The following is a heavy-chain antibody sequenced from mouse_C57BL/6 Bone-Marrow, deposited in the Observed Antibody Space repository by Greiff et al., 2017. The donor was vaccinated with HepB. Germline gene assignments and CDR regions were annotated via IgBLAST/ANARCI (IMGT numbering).Heavy chain of an antibody. CDR1: GYTFTSYG. D-gene: IGHD3-2*01. Sequence: QVQLQQSGAELARPGASVKLSCKASGYTFTSYGISWVKQRTGQGLEWIGEIYPRSGNTYYNEKFKGKATLTADKSSSTAYMELRSLTSDDSAVYFCARMGRDSLRDYWCQGTTLTVSS. CDR2: IYPRSGNT. J-gene: IGHJ2*01. CDR3: ARMGRDSLRDY. V-gene: IGHV1-81*01.